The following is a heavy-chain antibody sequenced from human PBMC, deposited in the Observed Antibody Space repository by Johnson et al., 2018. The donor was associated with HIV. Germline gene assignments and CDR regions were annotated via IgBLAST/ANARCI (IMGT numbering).Heavy chain of an antibody. J-gene: IGHJ3*02. CDR1: GFTFSDYY. CDR2: ISSSGSTI. Sequence: QLVESGGGLVKPGGSLRLSCAASGFTFSDYYMSWIRQAPGKGLEWVSYISSSGSTIYYADSVKGRFTISRDNSKNSLYLQMNSLRTEDTALYYCASYDFWRGNDAFDIWGQGTMVTVAS. D-gene: IGHD3-3*01. V-gene: IGHV3-11*01. CDR3: ASYDFWRGNDAFDI.